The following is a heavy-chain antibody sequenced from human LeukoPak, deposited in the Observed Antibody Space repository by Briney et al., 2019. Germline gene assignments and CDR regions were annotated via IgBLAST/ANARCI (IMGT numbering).Heavy chain of an antibody. CDR3: ARLYLPYTSAWYGSAFDI. Sequence: GESLKISCKRSGYSFTSYWIAWVRQIPGKGLGWMGILYPGDSDTTYSPSFQGQVTISADSSITTAYLQWSSLKASDTAMYYCARLYLPYTSAWYGSAFDIWGQGTMVTVSS. CDR2: LYPGDSDT. J-gene: IGHJ3*02. V-gene: IGHV5-51*01. D-gene: IGHD6-13*01. CDR1: GYSFTSYW.